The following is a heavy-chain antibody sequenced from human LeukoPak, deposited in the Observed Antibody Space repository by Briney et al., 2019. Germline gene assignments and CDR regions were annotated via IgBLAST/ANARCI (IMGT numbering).Heavy chain of an antibody. CDR1: GGSFSGYY. Sequence: PSETLSLTCAVYGGSFSGYYWSWIRQPPGKGLEWIGEINHSGSTNYNPSLKSRVTISVDTSKNQFSLKLSSVTAADTAVYYCARGRSSGWHPTPIFHYFDYWGQGTLVTVSS. V-gene: IGHV4-34*01. J-gene: IGHJ4*02. CDR2: INHSGST. D-gene: IGHD6-19*01. CDR3: ARGRSSGWHPTPIFHYFDY.